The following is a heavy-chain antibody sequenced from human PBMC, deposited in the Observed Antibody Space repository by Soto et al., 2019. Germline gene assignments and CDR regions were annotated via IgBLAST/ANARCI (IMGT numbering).Heavy chain of an antibody. V-gene: IGHV4-59*08. J-gene: IGHJ5*02. CDR3: AKQGGKYGIRTFDP. CDR2: IYYSGNT. Sequence: PSETLSLTGTVSGGSISSDYWSWLRQSPGKGLEWIGYIYYSGNTKYNPSLESRVTISIDASKNQVSLNLRPVTAADTAVYYCAKQGGKYGIRTFDPWGQGTLVTVSS. CDR1: GGSISSDY. D-gene: IGHD1-1*01.